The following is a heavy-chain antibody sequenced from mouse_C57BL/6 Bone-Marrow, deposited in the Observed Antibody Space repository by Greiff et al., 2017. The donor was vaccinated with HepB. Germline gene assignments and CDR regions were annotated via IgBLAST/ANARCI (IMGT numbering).Heavy chain of an antibody. CDR2: IDPENGDT. V-gene: IGHV14-4*01. CDR1: GFNIKDDY. Sequence: EVQLQQSGAELVRPGASVKLSCTASGFNIKDDYMHWVKQRPEQGLEWIGWIDPENGDTEYASKFQGKATITADTSSNTAYLQLSSLTSEDTAVYYCTTGDDYPTYAMDYWGQGTSVTVSS. CDR3: TTGDDYPTYAMDY. D-gene: IGHD2-4*01. J-gene: IGHJ4*01.